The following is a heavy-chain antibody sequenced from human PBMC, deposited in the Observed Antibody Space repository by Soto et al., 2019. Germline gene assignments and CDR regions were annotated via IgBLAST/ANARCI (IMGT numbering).Heavy chain of an antibody. CDR1: GGSFSGYY. D-gene: IGHD3-10*01. CDR2: INHSGST. Sequence: QVQLQQWGAGLLKPSETLSLTCAVYGGSFSGYYWSWIRQTPGKGLEWIGEINHSGSTNYNPSLKSRVTISVDTSKNHSSMKLSSVTAADTAVYYCARWGSGSYWGQGTLVTVSS. V-gene: IGHV4-34*01. CDR3: ARWGSGSY. J-gene: IGHJ4*02.